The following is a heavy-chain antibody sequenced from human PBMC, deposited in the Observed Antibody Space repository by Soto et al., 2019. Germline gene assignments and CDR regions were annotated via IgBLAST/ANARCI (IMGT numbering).Heavy chain of an antibody. CDR3: ARDPLPYYYDSSRTLKYYFDY. Sequence: GGSLRLSCAASGFTFSSYSMNWVRQAPGKGLEWVSYISSSSSTIYYADSVKGRFTISRDNAKNSLYLQMNSLRDEDTAVYYCARDPLPYYYDSSRTLKYYFDYWGQGTLVTVSS. D-gene: IGHD3-22*01. V-gene: IGHV3-48*02. CDR1: GFTFSSYS. J-gene: IGHJ4*02. CDR2: ISSSSSTI.